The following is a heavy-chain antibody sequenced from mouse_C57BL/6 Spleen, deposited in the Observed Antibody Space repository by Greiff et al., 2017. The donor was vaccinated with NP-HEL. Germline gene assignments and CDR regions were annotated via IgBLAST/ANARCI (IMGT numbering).Heavy chain of an antibody. Sequence: QVQLQQSGPELVKPGASVKISCKASGYAFSSSWMNWVKQRPGKGLEWIGRIYPGDGDTNYNGKFKGKATLTADKSSSTAYMQLSSLTSEDSAVYFCARVYGSRYAMDDWGQGTSVTVSS. CDR3: ARVYGSRYAMDD. CDR1: GYAFSSSW. D-gene: IGHD1-1*01. CDR2: IYPGDGDT. J-gene: IGHJ4*01. V-gene: IGHV1-82*01.